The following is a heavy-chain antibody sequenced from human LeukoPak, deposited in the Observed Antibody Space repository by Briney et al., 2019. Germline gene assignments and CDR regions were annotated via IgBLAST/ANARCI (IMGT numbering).Heavy chain of an antibody. CDR2: IYTSGSS. D-gene: IGHD4-17*01. V-gene: IGHV4-4*07. J-gene: IGHJ6*03. CDR1: GGSINSYY. Sequence: PSETLSLTCTVSGGSINSYYWSWIRQPAGKGVEWIGRIYTSGSSNYNPSLKSRVTMSVDTSKNQFSLRLTSVTAADTAVYYCARAAYGDYRYYYFYLDVWGKGTTVTVSS. CDR3: ARAAYGDYRYYYFYLDV.